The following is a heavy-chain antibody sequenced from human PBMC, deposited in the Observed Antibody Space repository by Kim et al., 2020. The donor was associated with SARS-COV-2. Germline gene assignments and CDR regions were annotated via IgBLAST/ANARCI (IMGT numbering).Heavy chain of an antibody. Sequence: GGSLRLSCAASGFTFSSYAMSWVRQAPGKGLEWVSAISGSGGRTYYADSVKGRFTITRDNSKNTLYLQMNSLRAEDTAVYYCAKDILTGRTIYYYYYGMDVWGQGTTVTVSS. CDR3: AKDILTGRTIYYYYYGMDV. V-gene: IGHV3-23*01. CDR2: ISGSGGRT. D-gene: IGHD3-9*01. CDR1: GFTFSSYA. J-gene: IGHJ6*02.